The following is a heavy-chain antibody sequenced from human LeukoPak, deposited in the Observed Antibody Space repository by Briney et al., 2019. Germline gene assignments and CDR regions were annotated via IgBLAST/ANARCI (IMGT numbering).Heavy chain of an antibody. CDR1: GGSVSSGSYY. V-gene: IGHV4-61*01. J-gene: IGHJ6*02. D-gene: IGHD3-3*01. CDR3: ARADIWSGYYYGMDV. Sequence: SETLSLTCTVSGGSVSSGSYYWSWIRQPPGKGLEWIGNIYYSGSTNYNPALKSRVTISVDTSKNQFSLKLSSVTAADTAVYYCARADIWSGYYYGMDVWGQGTTVTVSS. CDR2: IYYSGST.